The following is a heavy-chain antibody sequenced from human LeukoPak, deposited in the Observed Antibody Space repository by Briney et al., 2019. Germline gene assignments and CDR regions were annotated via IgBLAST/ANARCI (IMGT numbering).Heavy chain of an antibody. CDR1: GFTFSSYG. V-gene: IGHV3-33*01. CDR3: ARDLWIVVVPAAIGY. D-gene: IGHD2-2*01. CDR2: IWYDGSNK. J-gene: IGHJ4*02. Sequence: GGSLGLSCAASGFTFSSYGMHWFRQAPGKGLEWVAVIWYDGSNKYYADSVKGRFTISRDNSKNTLYLQMNSLRAEDTAVYYCARDLWIVVVPAAIGYWGQGTLVTVSS.